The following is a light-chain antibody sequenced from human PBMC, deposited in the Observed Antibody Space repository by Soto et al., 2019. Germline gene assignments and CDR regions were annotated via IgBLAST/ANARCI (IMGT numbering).Light chain of an antibody. CDR2: WAS. J-gene: IGKJ1*01. CDR1: QSVLYSSNNKNH. V-gene: IGKV4-1*01. Sequence: DIVMTQSPDSLAVSLGERATINCKSSQSVLYSSNNKNHLAWYQQKPGQPPKLLIYWASTRESGVPDRFSGSGSGTDSTLTISSLQAEDVAVYYCQQYCTTPWTFGQGTKVEIK. CDR3: QQYCTTPWT.